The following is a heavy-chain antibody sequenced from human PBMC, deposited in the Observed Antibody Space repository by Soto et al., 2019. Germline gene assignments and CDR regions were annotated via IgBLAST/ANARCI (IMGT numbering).Heavy chain of an antibody. CDR2: ISGGGGST. D-gene: IGHD2-2*01. CDR1: GFTFSSYA. CDR3: AGPNLYCSSTSCYDY. J-gene: IGHJ4*02. V-gene: IGHV3-23*01. Sequence: EVQLLESGGGLVQPGGSLRLSCAASGFTFSSYAMSWVRQAPGKGMEWVSAISGGGGSTYNADSVKGRFTISRDNSMNTLYLQMNSLRAGDTAVYYCAGPNLYCSSTSCYDYWGQGTLVTVSS.